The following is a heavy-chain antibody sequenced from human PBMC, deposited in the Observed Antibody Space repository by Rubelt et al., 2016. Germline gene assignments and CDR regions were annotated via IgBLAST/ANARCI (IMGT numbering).Heavy chain of an antibody. D-gene: IGHD5-18*01. CDR1: GFTFSDYY. J-gene: IGHJ6*02. CDR3: TKDSSVDTAMVSGMDV. Sequence: VQLVESGGGLVKPGGSLRLSCAASGFTFSDYYMSWIRQAPGKGLEWVSAISNTGAVTHYADSVKGRFTISRDNSKNTLYLQMNRLRAEDTAVYYCTKDSSVDTAMVSGMDVWGQGTTVTVSS. CDR2: ISNTGAVT. V-gene: IGHV3-23*04.